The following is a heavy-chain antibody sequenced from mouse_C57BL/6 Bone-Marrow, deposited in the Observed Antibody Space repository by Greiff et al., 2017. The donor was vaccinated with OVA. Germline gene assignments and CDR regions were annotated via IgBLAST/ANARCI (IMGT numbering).Heavy chain of an antibody. CDR3: ARCLRGVAY. J-gene: IGHJ3*01. D-gene: IGHD2-12*01. V-gene: IGHV1-59*01. CDR2: IAPSDSYT. CDR1: GYPFTSYW. Sequence: QVQLQQPGAELVRPGPSVKLSCKASGYPFTSYWMHWVKQRPGQGLAWIGVIAPSDSYTNSNQKFKGKATLTVDTSSSTAYMQLSSLTSEDSAVYYCARCLRGVAYWSQGTLVTVSA.